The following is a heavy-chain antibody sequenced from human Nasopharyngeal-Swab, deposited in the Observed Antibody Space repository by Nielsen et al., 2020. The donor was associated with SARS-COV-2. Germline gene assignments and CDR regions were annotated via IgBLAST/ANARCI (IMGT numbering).Heavy chain of an antibody. V-gene: IGHV3-48*04. Sequence: VRQAPGKGLEWVSYISSSSSTIYYADSVKGRFTISRDNAKNSLYLQMNSLRAEDTAVYYCAGDPDILIIAAHYYGMDVWGQGTTVTVSS. CDR2: ISSSSSTI. CDR3: AGDPDILIIAAHYYGMDV. D-gene: IGHD6-6*01. J-gene: IGHJ6*02.